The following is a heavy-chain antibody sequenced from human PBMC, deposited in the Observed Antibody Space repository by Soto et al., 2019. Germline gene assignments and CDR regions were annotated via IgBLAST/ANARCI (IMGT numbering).Heavy chain of an antibody. J-gene: IGHJ4*02. CDR1: GGSSSSYY. D-gene: IGHD1-1*01. Sequence: PLETLSLTCTVSGGSSSSYYWSWIRQPPGKGLEWIGYIYYSGSTNYNPSLKSRVTISVDTSKNQFSLKMSSVTAADTAVYYCARLATRYYFDYWGRGTLVTVSS. CDR2: IYYSGST. CDR3: ARLATRYYFDY. V-gene: IGHV4-59*01.